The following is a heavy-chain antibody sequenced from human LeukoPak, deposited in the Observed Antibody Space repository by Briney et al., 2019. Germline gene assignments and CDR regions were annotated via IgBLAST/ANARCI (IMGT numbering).Heavy chain of an antibody. CDR3: ARGLVGATTKVDY. V-gene: IGHV1-2*02. CDR2: INPKSGGT. D-gene: IGHD1-26*01. J-gene: IGHJ4*02. Sequence: ASVKVSCKASGYTFTGYYIHWVRQAPGQGLEWMGWINPKSGGTNYAQKFQGRVTMTRDTSISTAYMELSRLRSDDTAVYYCARGLVGATTKVDYWGQGTLVTVSS. CDR1: GYTFTGYY.